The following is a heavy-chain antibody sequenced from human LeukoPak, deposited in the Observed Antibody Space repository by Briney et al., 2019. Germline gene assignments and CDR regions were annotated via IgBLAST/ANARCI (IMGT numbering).Heavy chain of an antibody. Sequence: GSSVKVSCKACVDTFSSHGFSWVRQAPGQGLEWMGRIIPILDMPTYTQKFKDRVTITADKSTSTVYTEVRSLTSEDTAVDNCARAHSKGFVSSWDYWGQGTLVTVSS. CDR1: VDTFSSHG. J-gene: IGHJ4*02. CDR3: ARAHSKGFVSSWDY. V-gene: IGHV1-69*04. D-gene: IGHD6-13*01. CDR2: IIPILDMP.